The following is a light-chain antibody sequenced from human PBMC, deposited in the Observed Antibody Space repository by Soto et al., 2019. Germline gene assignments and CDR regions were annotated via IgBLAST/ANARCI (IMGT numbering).Light chain of an antibody. CDR3: QQYNSYWT. Sequence: DIQITQYTSTLSASVGDRCTITCRASQSISSWLAWYQQKPGKAPKLLIYDASSLESGVPSRFSGSGSGTEFTLTISSLQPDDFATYYCQQYNSYWTFGQGTKVDIK. CDR2: DAS. V-gene: IGKV1-5*01. J-gene: IGKJ1*01. CDR1: QSISSW.